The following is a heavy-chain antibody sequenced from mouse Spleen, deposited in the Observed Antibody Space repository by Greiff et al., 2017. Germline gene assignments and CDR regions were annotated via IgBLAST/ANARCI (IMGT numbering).Heavy chain of an antibody. CDR3: APAYYGNFLWFAY. J-gene: IGHJ3*01. V-gene: IGHV1-22*01. CDR1: GYTFTDYN. CDR2: INPNNGGT. D-gene: IGHD2-10*01. Sequence: EVQLQQSGPELVKPGASVKMSCKASGYTFTDYNMHWVKQSHGKSLEWIGYINPNNGGTSYNQKFKGKATLTVNKSSSTAYMELRSLTSEDSAVYYCAPAYYGNFLWFAYWGQGTLVTVSA.